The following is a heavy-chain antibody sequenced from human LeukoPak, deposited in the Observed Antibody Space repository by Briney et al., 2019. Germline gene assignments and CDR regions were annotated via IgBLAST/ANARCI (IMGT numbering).Heavy chain of an antibody. CDR2: ISSSSSTI. Sequence: GGSLRLSCAASGFTFSSYEMNWVRQAPGKGLEWVSYISSSSSTIYYADSVKGRFTISRDNAKNSLYLQMNSLRAEDTAVYYCARPPAHYYDSSGYTYYFDYWGQGTLVTVSS. V-gene: IGHV3-48*01. J-gene: IGHJ4*02. CDR1: GFTFSSYE. CDR3: ARPPAHYYDSSGYTYYFDY. D-gene: IGHD3-22*01.